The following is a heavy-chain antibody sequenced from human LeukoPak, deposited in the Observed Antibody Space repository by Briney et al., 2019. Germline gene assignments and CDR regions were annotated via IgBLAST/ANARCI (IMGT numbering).Heavy chain of an antibody. CDR2: IYYSGGT. J-gene: IGHJ4*02. D-gene: IGHD3-22*01. Sequence: PSETLSLTCTVSGGSFSSTTYYWGWIRQPPGKGLEWIGSIYYSGGTYYNQSPKSRVTISVDTSKNQFSLQLTSVTAADTALYYCARHYYDSSGYYPWYFDYWGQGTLVTVSS. V-gene: IGHV4-39*01. CDR1: GGSFSSTTYY. CDR3: ARHYYDSSGYYPWYFDY.